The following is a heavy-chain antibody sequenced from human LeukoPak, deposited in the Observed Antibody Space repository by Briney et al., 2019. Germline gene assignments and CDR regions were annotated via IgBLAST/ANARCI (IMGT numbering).Heavy chain of an antibody. CDR3: ARQAVAATIYYGMDV. CDR1: GYSFTTYW. J-gene: IGHJ6*02. D-gene: IGHD6-19*01. V-gene: IGHV5-51*01. Sequence: GESLQISCKGSGYSFTTYWIGWVRQMPGKGLEWMGIIYPGDSDTRYSPSFQGQVTISADKSISTAYLQWSSLKASDTAMYYCARQAVAATIYYGMDVWGQGTTVTVSS. CDR2: IYPGDSDT.